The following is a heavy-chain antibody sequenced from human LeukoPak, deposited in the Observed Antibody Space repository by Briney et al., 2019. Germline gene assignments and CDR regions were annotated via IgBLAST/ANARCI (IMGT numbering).Heavy chain of an antibody. V-gene: IGHV4-39*01. CDR2: ISGNT. J-gene: IGHJ4*02. D-gene: IGHD6-6*01. CDR3: ARLGRYSSSSGGFDY. CDR1: GGSISSSTYH. Sequence: SETLSLTCTVSGGSISSSTYHWGWIRQPPGKGLEWIGSISGNTYYNPSLKSRVTISVDTSKNEFSLKLRSVTAADTAVYYCARLGRYSSSSGGFDYWGQGTLVTVSS.